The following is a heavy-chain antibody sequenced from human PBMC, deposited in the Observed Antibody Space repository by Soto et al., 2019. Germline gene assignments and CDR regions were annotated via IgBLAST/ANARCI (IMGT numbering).Heavy chain of an antibody. J-gene: IGHJ4*02. CDR3: ARDQYSGFQFRY. V-gene: IGHV4-31*03. Sequence: SETLSLTCTVSGGSISSGDYNWSWIRQHPGKGLEWIGYIYYSGSTYYNPSLKSRITISVDTSKNQFSLKLSSVTAADTAVYYCARDQYSGFQFRYWGQGTLVTVSS. D-gene: IGHD5-12*01. CDR2: IYYSGST. CDR1: GGSISSGDYN.